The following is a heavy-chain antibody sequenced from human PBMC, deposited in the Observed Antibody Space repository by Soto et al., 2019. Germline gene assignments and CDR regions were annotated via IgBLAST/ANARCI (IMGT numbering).Heavy chain of an antibody. CDR3: ARDVYCRGATCSYFDY. CDR2: IYYSGST. CDR1: GGSISSGGYY. Sequence: QVQLQESGPGLVKPSQTLSLTCTVSGGSISSGGYYWSWIRQHPGKGLEWIGYIYYSGSTYYNPSLKSRLTISVDTSKNQFSLKLSSVTAADTAVYYCARDVYCRGATCSYFDYWGQGILVTVSS. D-gene: IGHD2-15*01. V-gene: IGHV4-31*03. J-gene: IGHJ4*02.